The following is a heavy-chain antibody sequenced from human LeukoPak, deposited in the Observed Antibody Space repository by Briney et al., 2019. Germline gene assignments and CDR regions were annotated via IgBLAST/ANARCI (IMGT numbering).Heavy chain of an antibody. CDR2: INAGNGNT. CDR1: GYTFTSYA. CDR3: ARDPYFWSGDYGMDV. V-gene: IGHV1-3*01. J-gene: IGHJ6*02. Sequence: GASVKVSCKASGYTFTSYAMHWVRQAPGQRLEWMGWINAGNGNTKYSQKFQGRVTVTRDTSASTAYMELSSLRSEDTAVYYCARDPYFWSGDYGMDVWGQGTTVTVSS. D-gene: IGHD3-3*01.